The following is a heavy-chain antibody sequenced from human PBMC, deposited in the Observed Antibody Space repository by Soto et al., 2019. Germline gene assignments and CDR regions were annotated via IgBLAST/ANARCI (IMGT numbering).Heavy chain of an antibody. Sequence: EVQRVQTGGGLIKPGGSLSLSCAASGLSVSDKYMSWVRQAPGKGLEWVSLTYTGGNSYFADFVKGRFIVSRDISKNTLFLHMNSLAAEDTAVYYCAREGYAYGLDFWGQGSLVTVSS. CDR1: GLSVSDKY. CDR3: AREGYAYGLDF. CDR2: TYTGGNS. V-gene: IGHV3-53*02. D-gene: IGHD3-10*01. J-gene: IGHJ4*02.